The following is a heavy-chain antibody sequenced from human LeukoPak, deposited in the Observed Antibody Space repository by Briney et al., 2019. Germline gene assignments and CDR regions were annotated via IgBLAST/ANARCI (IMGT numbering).Heavy chain of an antibody. CDR1: GFTFYNSR. CDR3: AAMDHFDY. Sequence: GGSLRLSCAASGFTFYNSRMAWVRQAPGKGLEWVATIKYDGNEIYYVDSVKGRFTISRDNAKNSLHLEMNSLRAEDTAVYYCAAMDHFDYWGQGTLVSVSS. CDR2: IKYDGNEI. V-gene: IGHV3-7*01. J-gene: IGHJ4*02. D-gene: IGHD2-2*01.